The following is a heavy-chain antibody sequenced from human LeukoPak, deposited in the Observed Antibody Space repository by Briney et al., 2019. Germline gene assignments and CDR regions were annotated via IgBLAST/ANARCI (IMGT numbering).Heavy chain of an antibody. CDR3: AKDMMFHNYGASDI. CDR2: ISRNSGSI. V-gene: IGHV3-9*01. D-gene: IGHD5-18*01. CDR1: GFTFDNNA. J-gene: IGHJ3*02. Sequence: HPGGSLRLSCAASGFTFDNNAMHWVRQTPGKGLEWVSGISRNSGSIGYAGSVQGRFTISRDNAKNSLYLQMNSLRDEDTALYYCAKDMMFHNYGASDIWGQGTMVTVSS.